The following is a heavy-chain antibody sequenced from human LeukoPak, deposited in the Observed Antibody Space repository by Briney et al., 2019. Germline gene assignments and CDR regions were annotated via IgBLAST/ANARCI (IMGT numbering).Heavy chain of an antibody. CDR3: ARVLNDYGDQTPINYFDY. CDR1: GGSISSSSYY. CDR2: IYYSGST. Sequence: SETLSLTCTVSGGSISSSSYYWGWIRQPPGKGLEWIGSIYYSGSTYYNPSLKSRVTISVDTSKNQFSLKLSSVTAADTAVYYCARVLNDYGDQTPINYFDYWGRGTLVTVSS. J-gene: IGHJ4*02. D-gene: IGHD4/OR15-4a*01. V-gene: IGHV4-39*07.